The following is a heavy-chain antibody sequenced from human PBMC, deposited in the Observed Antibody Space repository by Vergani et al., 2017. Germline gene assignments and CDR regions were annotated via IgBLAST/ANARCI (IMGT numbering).Heavy chain of an antibody. D-gene: IGHD3-9*01. Sequence: QVQVVQSGAEVKKSGASVKVSCKTSGYTFSNYYMPWVRQAPGQGLEWMGIINPSGGHTNYAQKFQGRVTMTRDTSTSTVYMELSSLRSEETAIYYCARGDYGILTGYRYWGQGTLVTVSA. CDR1: GYTFSNYY. V-gene: IGHV1-46*03. J-gene: IGHJ4*02. CDR2: INPSGGHT. CDR3: ARGDYGILTGYRY.